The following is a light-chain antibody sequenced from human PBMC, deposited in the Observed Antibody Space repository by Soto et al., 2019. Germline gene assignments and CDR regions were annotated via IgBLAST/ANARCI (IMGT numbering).Light chain of an antibody. Sequence: EIVLTQSPGTLSLSPGERATLSCRASQSVSSSYLACYQQKPGQAPRLLIYGASSRATAIPDRFSGSGSGTDFTLTISRLEPEDFAVYSCQQYGSSPMYTFGQGTKLEIK. CDR1: QSVSSSY. CDR3: QQYGSSPMYT. CDR2: GAS. J-gene: IGKJ2*01. V-gene: IGKV3-20*01.